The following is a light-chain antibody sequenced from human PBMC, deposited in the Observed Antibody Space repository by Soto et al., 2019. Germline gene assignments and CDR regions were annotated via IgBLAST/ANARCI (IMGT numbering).Light chain of an antibody. CDR1: QSVSSNN. CDR2: GAS. V-gene: IGKV3-20*01. CDR3: QQYGRSPFT. J-gene: IGKJ3*01. Sequence: EIVLKQSPGTLSLSPGERDTLSCRASQSVSSNNLAWYQQRPGQAPRVVIYGASTRATGIPERFSGSGSGTDFTLTISRLEPEDVAVYYCQQYGRSPFTFGPGTKVDIK.